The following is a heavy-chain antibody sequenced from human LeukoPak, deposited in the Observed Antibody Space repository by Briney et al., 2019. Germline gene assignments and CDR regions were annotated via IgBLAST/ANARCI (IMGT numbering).Heavy chain of an antibody. CDR3: ARLLDC. CDR2: IFYTGKT. Sequence: SETLSLTCTVSGGSVYTSDYYWGWVRQPPGKGPEWTGDIFYTGKTNENPSLNSRFYISVNTSNKHCSLKQPSVAAAAAPVDFCARLLDCWGQGPLVTVSS. J-gene: IGHJ4*02. V-gene: IGHV4-39*07. CDR1: GGSVYTSDYY.